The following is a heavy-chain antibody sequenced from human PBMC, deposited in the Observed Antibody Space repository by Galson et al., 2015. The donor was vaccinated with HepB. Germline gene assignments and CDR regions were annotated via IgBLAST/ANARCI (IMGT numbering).Heavy chain of an antibody. J-gene: IGHJ4*02. Sequence: SLRLSCAASEFTFSDYGMHWVRQAPGKGLEWVALIWKDGTNKYYADSVKGRFTISRDNSENTLYLQMNSLRAEDSAVYYCVREGRNGWYYFDYWGPGAQVTVSS. D-gene: IGHD6-19*01. CDR2: IWKDGTNK. CDR3: VREGRNGWYYFDY. CDR1: EFTFSDYG. V-gene: IGHV3-33*01.